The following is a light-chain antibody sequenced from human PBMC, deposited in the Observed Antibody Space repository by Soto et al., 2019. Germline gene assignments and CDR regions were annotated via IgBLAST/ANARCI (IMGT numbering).Light chain of an antibody. J-gene: IGLJ2*01. CDR3: QSFDTSLSAVV. Sequence: QSVLTQPPSVSGAPGQSVTISCTGSSSNIGTGHDVHWYQQLPGTAPKLLIYANSNRPSGVPDRFSGSKSGTSGSLAITGLQAEDEADYYCQSFDTSLSAVVFGGGTKLTVL. V-gene: IGLV1-40*01. CDR2: ANS. CDR1: SSNIGTGHD.